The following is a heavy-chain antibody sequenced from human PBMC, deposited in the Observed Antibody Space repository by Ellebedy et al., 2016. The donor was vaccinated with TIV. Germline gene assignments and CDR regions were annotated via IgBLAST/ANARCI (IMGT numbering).Heavy chain of an antibody. J-gene: IGHJ4*02. Sequence: GGSLRLSCAASGFTFSSYTMNWVRQAPGKGLEWVSYISSSSSTIYYADSVKGQFTISRDNAKNSLYLQMNSLRAEDTAVYYCARDGWLTRPFYYFDYWGQGTLVTVSS. CDR1: GFTFSSYT. V-gene: IGHV3-48*01. D-gene: IGHD6-19*01. CDR3: ARDGWLTRPFYYFDY. CDR2: ISSSSSTI.